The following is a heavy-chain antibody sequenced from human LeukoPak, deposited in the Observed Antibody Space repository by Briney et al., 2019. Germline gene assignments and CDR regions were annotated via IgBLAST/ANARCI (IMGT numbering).Heavy chain of an antibody. CDR3: ARHYCRNGYNFDS. Sequence: SETLSLTCTVSSGSITSYYWIWLRQPPGKGRVWFGSIYYNGDTNYHPSLKSRATMSVDTSKNHFSLNLTSGTAADTAVYYCARHYCRNGYNFDSWGQGTLVTVSS. J-gene: IGHJ4*02. V-gene: IGHV4-59*08. CDR2: IYYNGDT. D-gene: IGHD5-24*01. CDR1: SGSITSYY.